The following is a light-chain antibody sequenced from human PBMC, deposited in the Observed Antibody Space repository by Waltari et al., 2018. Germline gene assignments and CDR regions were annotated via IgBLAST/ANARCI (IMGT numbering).Light chain of an antibody. V-gene: IGLV2-23*02. CDR1: SSDVGSYNI. Sequence: QSALTQPPSVSGSPGQPINHSCTGTSSDVGSYNIVSWYQQHPVKAPKLMIYEVSKRPSGVSNRFSGSKSGNTASLTISGLQAEDEADYYCCSYAGSSTYVFGTGTKVTVL. J-gene: IGLJ1*01. CDR3: CSYAGSSTYV. CDR2: EVS.